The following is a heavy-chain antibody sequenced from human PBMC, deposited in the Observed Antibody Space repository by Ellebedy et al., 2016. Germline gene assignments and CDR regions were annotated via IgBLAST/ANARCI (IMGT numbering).Heavy chain of an antibody. CDR1: GYSISRGYF. CDR2: IYHRTGST. J-gene: IGHJ4*02. Sequence: SETLSLTCTVSGYSISRGYFWGWIRQPPGKGLEWIGSIYHRTGSTHYNPSLKSRITMSGDTSKNQFSLKLSSVTAADTAGYYCARVAYYDSTGYYYFFDYWGQGTLVTVSS. D-gene: IGHD3-22*01. V-gene: IGHV4-38-2*02. CDR3: ARVAYYDSTGYYYFFDY.